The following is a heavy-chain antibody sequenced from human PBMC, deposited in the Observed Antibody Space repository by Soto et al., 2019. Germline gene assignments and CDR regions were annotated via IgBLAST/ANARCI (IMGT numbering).Heavy chain of an antibody. CDR3: ARDGTTVTTFYYYGMDV. CDR1: GGTLSSYA. J-gene: IGHJ6*02. D-gene: IGHD4-17*01. Sequence: SVKVSCKASGGTLSSYAISWVRQAPGQGLEWMGGIIPIFGTANYAQKFQGRVTITADESTSPAYMELSSLRSEDTAVYYCARDGTTVTTFYYYGMDVWGQGTTVTVSS. CDR2: IIPIFGTA. V-gene: IGHV1-69*13.